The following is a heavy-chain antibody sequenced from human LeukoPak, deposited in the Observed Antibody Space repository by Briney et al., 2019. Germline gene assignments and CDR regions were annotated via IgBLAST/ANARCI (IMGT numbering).Heavy chain of an antibody. V-gene: IGHV1-8*03. Sequence: ASVKVSCKASGYTFTSYDINWVRQATGQGPQWMGWMNPNSGNTGYAQKFQGRVTSTRNTSISPAYMELSSLRSEDTAVYYCARGPLTIYCGGDCYHDYWGQGTLVTVSS. CDR3: ARGPLTIYCGGDCYHDY. CDR2: MNPNSGNT. D-gene: IGHD2-21*02. CDR1: GYTFTSYD. J-gene: IGHJ4*02.